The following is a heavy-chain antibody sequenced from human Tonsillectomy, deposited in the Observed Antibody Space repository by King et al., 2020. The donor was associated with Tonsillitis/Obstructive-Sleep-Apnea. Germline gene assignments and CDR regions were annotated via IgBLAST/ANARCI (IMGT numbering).Heavy chain of an antibody. CDR3: ARYYSNYRLYYYYYMDV. Sequence: QVQLQESGPGLVKPSETLSLTCTVSGGSISNTNYYWGWIRQPPGKGLEWIGSIYHSGSTYYSPSLKSRVTISVDTSKNQFFLKLRSVTAADTAVYYCARYYSNYRLYYYYYMDVWGKGTTVIVSS. V-gene: IGHV4-39*01. CDR2: IYHSGST. J-gene: IGHJ6*03. D-gene: IGHD4-11*01. CDR1: GGSISNTNYY.